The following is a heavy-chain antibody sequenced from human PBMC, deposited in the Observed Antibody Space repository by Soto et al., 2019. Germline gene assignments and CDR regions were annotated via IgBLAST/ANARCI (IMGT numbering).Heavy chain of an antibody. D-gene: IGHD2-15*01. CDR1: GGSISSGDYY. CDR3: ARAVEYCSGGSCYKGVYFDY. CDR2: IYYSGST. Sequence: PSETLSLTCTVSGGSISSGDYYWSWIRQPPGKGLEWIGYIYYSGSTYYNPSLKSRVTISVDTSKNQFSLKLSSVTAADTAVYYCARAVEYCSGGSCYKGVYFDYWGQGTLVTVSS. V-gene: IGHV4-30-4*01. J-gene: IGHJ4*02.